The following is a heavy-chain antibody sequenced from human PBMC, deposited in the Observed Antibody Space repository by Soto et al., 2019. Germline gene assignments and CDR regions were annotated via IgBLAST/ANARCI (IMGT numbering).Heavy chain of an antibody. CDR3: ARGNDWKSSTFDI. J-gene: IGHJ3*02. V-gene: IGHV4-59*11. Sequence: QVQLQVSGPGLVKPSETLSLTCTVAGGSLTDHYWNWFRQSPGRGLQWIGYVYYSGATSYNPSLTSRVTMTVDTSKNQFSLKLRSVTAADTAVYFCARGNDWKSSTFDIWGQGTMVSVSS. CDR2: VYYSGAT. CDR1: GGSLTDHY. D-gene: IGHD2-21*01.